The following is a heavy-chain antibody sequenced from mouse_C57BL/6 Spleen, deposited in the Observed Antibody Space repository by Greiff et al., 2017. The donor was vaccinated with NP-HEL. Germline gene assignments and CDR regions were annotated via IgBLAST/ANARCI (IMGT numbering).Heavy chain of an antibody. CDR3: ARLAPGFAY. V-gene: IGHV1-81*01. CDR2: IYPRSGNT. CDR1: GYTFTSYG. J-gene: IGHJ3*01. Sequence: VKVVESGAELARPGASVKLSCKASGYTFTSYGISWVKQRTGQGLEWIGEIYPRSGNTYYNEKFKGKATLTADKSSSTAYMELRSLTSEDSAVYFCARLAPGFAYWGQGTLVTVSA.